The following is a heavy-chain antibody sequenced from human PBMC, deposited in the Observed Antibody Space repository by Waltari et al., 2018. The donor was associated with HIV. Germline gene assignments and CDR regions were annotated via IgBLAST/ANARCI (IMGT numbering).Heavy chain of an antibody. Sequence: QVQLVQSGAEVKKPGASVKVSCKASGYTFTSYGISWVRQAPGQGLEWMGWISANNGNTNYAQKLQGRVTMTTDTSTSTAYMELRSLRSDDTAVYYCARAVSANYDFWSGPHAFDIWGQGTMVTVSS. D-gene: IGHD3-3*01. V-gene: IGHV1-18*01. CDR1: GYTFTSYG. J-gene: IGHJ3*02. CDR3: ARAVSANYDFWSGPHAFDI. CDR2: ISANNGNT.